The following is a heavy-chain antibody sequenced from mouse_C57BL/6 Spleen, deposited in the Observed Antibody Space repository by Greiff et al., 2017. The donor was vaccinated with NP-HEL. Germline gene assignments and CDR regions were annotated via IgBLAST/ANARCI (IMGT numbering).Heavy chain of an antibody. CDR2: ISSGSSTI. CDR1: GFTFSDYG. Sequence: EVQLQESGGGLVKPGGSLKLSCAASGFTFSDYGMHWVRQAPEKGLEWVAYISSGSSTIYYADTVKGRFTISRDNAKNTLFLQMTSLRSEDTAMYYCARGYYDYGRYFDVWGTGTTVTVSS. CDR3: ARGYYDYGRYFDV. D-gene: IGHD2-4*01. V-gene: IGHV5-17*01. J-gene: IGHJ1*03.